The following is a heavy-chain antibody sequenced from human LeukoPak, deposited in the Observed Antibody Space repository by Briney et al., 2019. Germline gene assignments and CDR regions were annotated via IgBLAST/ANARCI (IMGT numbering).Heavy chain of an antibody. D-gene: IGHD3-22*01. CDR1: GYTLTSYD. V-gene: IGHV1-8*01. J-gene: IGHJ4*02. CDR3: ARGHAARYDSSGYYRY. CDR2: MNPNSGNT. Sequence: ASVKVSCQAAGYTLTSYDINWVRQATGQGLEWMGWMNPNSGNTGYAQKFQGRVTMTRNTSISTAYMELSSLRSEDTAVYYCARGHAARYDSSGYYRYWGQGTLVTVSS.